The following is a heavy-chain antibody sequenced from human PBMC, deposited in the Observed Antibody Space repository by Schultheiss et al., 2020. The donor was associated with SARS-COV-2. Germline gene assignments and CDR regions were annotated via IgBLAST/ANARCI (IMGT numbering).Heavy chain of an antibody. V-gene: IGHV3-30*01. D-gene: IGHD1-26*01. J-gene: IGHJ4*02. CDR3: ARDPIRGSPDYFDY. CDR1: GFTFSSHA. Sequence: GGSLRLSCAASGFTFSSHAMDWVRQAPGKGLEWVAVISYDGSDKYYADSVKGRFTISRDNSKNTLYLHMNSLRAEDTAMYYCARDPIRGSPDYFDYWGQGTLVTVSS. CDR2: ISYDGSDK.